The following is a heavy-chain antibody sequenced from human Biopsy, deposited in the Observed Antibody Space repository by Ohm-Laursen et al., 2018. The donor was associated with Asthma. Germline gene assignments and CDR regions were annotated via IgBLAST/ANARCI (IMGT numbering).Heavy chain of an antibody. CDR1: GFSFADCA. Sequence: SLRLSCTASGFSFADCAMHWVRQAPGKGLEWVSSISWNSGNIDYAVSVKGRFTISRDNAKNSLYLQMQSLRPEDTAFYYCAKTADYYDSTDYLDFWGRGTLVTVSS. CDR3: AKTADYYDSTDYLDF. J-gene: IGHJ4*01. CDR2: ISWNSGNI. D-gene: IGHD3-22*01. V-gene: IGHV3-9*01.